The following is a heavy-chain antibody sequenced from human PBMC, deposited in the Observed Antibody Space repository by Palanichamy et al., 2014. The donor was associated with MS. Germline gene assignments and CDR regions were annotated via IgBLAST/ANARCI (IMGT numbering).Heavy chain of an antibody. J-gene: IGHJ4*02. CDR1: GFNFRPYW. CDR2: IDQDGGEK. V-gene: IGHV3-7*01. CDR3: ARRPQAAHLDY. Sequence: EVQLVESGGGLVXPGGSLRLSCAASGFNFRPYWMSWVRQAPGKGLEWVANIDQDGGEKHYVDSVEGRFIISRDNAENSLYLQLNSLRVDDTAVYYCARRPQAAHLDYWGQGALVTVSS.